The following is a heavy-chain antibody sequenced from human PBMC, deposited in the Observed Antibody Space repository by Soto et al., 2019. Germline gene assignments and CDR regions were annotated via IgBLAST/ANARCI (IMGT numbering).Heavy chain of an antibody. V-gene: IGHV4-59*08. Sequence: PSETLSLTCTVSGGSISGYYWSWIRQPLGKGLQWIGYIYSSGSTNYNPSLKSRVTISVDTSKNQFSLNLSSVTAADTAVYYCARQRRDFDYWGQGSLVTVSS. CDR2: IYSSGST. J-gene: IGHJ4*02. CDR1: GGSISGYY. CDR3: ARQRRDFDY.